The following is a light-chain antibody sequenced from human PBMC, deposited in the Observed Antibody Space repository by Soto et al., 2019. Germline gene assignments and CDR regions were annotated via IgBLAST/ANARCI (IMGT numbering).Light chain of an antibody. CDR2: GAS. J-gene: IGKJ2*01. Sequence: EIMMTQSPATLSVSPGETTRLSCRASQSINSDVAWYQQKVGQTPRLLIHGASTRATGIAARFSGSGSGTEFTLTIGSLQSEDFAVYYCQQYRSSVLYTFGQGTKVDIK. CDR1: QSINSD. CDR3: QQYRSSVLYT. V-gene: IGKV3D-15*01.